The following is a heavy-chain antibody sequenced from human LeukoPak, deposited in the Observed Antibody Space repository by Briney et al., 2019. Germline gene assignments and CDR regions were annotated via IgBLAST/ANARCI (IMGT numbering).Heavy chain of an antibody. Sequence: SETLSLTCAVYGGSFSGYYWSWIRQPPGKGLEWIGEINHSGSTNYNPSLKSRVIISVDTSKNQFSLKLSSVTAADTAVYYCARFSRRIAARPNWFDPWGQGTLVTVSS. J-gene: IGHJ5*02. CDR3: ARFSRRIAARPNWFDP. D-gene: IGHD6-6*01. V-gene: IGHV4-34*01. CDR1: GGSFSGYY. CDR2: INHSGST.